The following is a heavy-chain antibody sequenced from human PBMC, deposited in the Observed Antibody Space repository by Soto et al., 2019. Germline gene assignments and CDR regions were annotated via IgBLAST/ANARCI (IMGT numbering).Heavy chain of an antibody. CDR2: IYYSGNA. CDR3: ARLDSGFGATMDV. CDR1: GVSISSSSCY. D-gene: IGHD3-10*01. J-gene: IGHJ6*02. V-gene: IGHV4-39*01. Sequence: SETLSLTCTRSGVSISSSSCYWGWIRQPPGKGLEWIGSIYYSGNAYYNPSLKRRVTISVDTAKNQFSLKLSSVTAADTAVYYCARLDSGFGATMDVWGQGTTVT.